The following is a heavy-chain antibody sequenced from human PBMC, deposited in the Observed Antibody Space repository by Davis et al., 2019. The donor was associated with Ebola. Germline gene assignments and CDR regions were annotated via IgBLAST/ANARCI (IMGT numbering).Heavy chain of an antibody. CDR3: AKARGRRDWVDY. CDR1: GFTFSSYW. CDR2: ISGSAANT. Sequence: GESLKISCAASGFTFSSYWMSWVRQTPGKGLEWVSVISGSAANTYYADSVKGRFTISRDNSKNTLSLQMNSLRVEDTAVYFCAKARGRRDWVDYWGQGTLVTVSS. D-gene: IGHD3-9*01. V-gene: IGHV3-23*01. J-gene: IGHJ4*02.